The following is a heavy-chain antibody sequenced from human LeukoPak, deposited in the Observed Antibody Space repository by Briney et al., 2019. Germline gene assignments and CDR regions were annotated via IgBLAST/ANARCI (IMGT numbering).Heavy chain of an antibody. V-gene: IGHV1-8*01. CDR2: MNPNSGHT. D-gene: IGHD2-2*02. CDR3: ARGGEQLLYDGYYYYMDV. CDR1: GYTFTSYD. J-gene: IGHJ6*03. Sequence: ASVKVSCKASGYTFTSYDFNWVRQATGQGLEWMGWMNPNSGHTGYAQKFQDRVIMTRNTSINTAYMELSSLRSEDTAIYYCARGGEQLLYDGYYYYMDVWGKGTTVTVSS.